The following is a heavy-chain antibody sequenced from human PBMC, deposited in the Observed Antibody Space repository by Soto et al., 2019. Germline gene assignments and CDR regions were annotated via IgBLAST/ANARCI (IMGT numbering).Heavy chain of an antibody. CDR3: ARDRWMGLPDYVDT. D-gene: IGHD4-17*01. CDR1: GFTFSDYT. Sequence: QVQLLESGGGVVQPGRSLRLSCAASGFTFSDYTMHWVRQAQGKGLEWVAVVSYDGSEKYYADSVKGRFTISRDNSKNTLYLQMNTLRPEDTAFYICARDRWMGLPDYVDTWGQCTLLTVSS. V-gene: IGHV3-30*04. CDR2: VSYDGSEK. J-gene: IGHJ1*01.